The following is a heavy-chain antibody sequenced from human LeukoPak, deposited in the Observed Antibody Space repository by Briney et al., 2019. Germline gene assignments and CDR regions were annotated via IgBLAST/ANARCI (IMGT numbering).Heavy chain of an antibody. Sequence: QPGGSLRLSCAASGFTFSSYGMHWVRQAPGKGLEWVAVIWYDGSNKYYADSVKGRFTISRDNSKNTLYLQMNSLRAEDTAVYYCARDFKDYYDSTGSFDYWGQGTLVTVSS. V-gene: IGHV3-33*01. J-gene: IGHJ4*02. D-gene: IGHD3-22*01. CDR2: IWYDGSNK. CDR1: GFTFSSYG. CDR3: ARDFKDYYDSTGSFDY.